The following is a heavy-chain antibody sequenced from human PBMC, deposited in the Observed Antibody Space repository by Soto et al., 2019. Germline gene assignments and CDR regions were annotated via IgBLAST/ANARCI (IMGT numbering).Heavy chain of an antibody. CDR3: ASGAYSVSSSYFDY. V-gene: IGHV4-30-4*01. Sequence: QVQLQESGPGLVKPSQTLSLACTVSGVSISSGDHYWSWIRQPPGKGLEWIGYIYYSGTTYSRPSLQSRVTISVDTSKNQFSLKLNSVTAADTAVYYCASGAYSVSSSYFDYWGKGTLVPVSS. CDR1: GVSISSGDHY. CDR2: IYYSGTT. J-gene: IGHJ4*02. D-gene: IGHD6-6*01.